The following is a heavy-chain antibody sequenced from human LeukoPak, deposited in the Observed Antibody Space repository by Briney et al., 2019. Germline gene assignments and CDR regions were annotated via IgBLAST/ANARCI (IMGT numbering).Heavy chain of an antibody. J-gene: IGHJ4*02. D-gene: IGHD6-13*01. CDR1: GFTFSSYA. CDR3: AKGPLAVDKQLGGPDY. V-gene: IGHV3-23*01. Sequence: PGGSLRLSCAASGFTFSSYAMSWVRQAPGKGLEWVSAISGSGGSTYYADSVKGRFTISRDNSKNTLYLQMNSLRAEDTAVYYCAKGPLAVDKQLGGPDYWDQGTLVTVSS. CDR2: ISGSGGST.